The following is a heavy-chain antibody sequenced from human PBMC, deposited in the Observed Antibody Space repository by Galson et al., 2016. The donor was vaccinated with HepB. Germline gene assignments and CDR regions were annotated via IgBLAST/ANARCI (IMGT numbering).Heavy chain of an antibody. V-gene: IGHV3-30-3*01. Sequence: SLRLSCAASGFSFSLYAMHWVRQAPGKGLEWVSIISYLGTNKYYADSVKGRFTISRDNSKNTLYLQMNSLRSEDTAVYYCARDRGQLYLRDAFDIWGQGTMVTVSS. CDR2: ISYLGTNK. CDR1: GFSFSLYA. CDR3: ARDRGQLYLRDAFDI. J-gene: IGHJ3*02. D-gene: IGHD1-1*01.